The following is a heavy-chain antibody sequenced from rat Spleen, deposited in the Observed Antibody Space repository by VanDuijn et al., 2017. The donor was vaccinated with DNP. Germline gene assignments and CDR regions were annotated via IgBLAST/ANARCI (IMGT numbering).Heavy chain of an antibody. CDR2: IWSGGST. V-gene: IGHV2-16*01. Sequence: QVQLKEPGPGLLQPSQTLSLTCTVSGFSLTSHGVSWVRQPPGKGLEWIAAIWSGGSTDYNSAHKSRLSISRDTSKSHVLLKMNSLQTEDTAMYFCARSGVIRGTRAFDYWGQGVMVTVSS. J-gene: IGHJ2*01. D-gene: IGHD4-3*01. CDR1: GFSLTSHG. CDR3: ARSGVIRGTRAFDY.